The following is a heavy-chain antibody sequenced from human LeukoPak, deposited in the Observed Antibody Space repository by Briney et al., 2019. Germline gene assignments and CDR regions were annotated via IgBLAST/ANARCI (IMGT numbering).Heavy chain of an antibody. CDR1: GFTFSSYA. Sequence: PGGSLRLSCAASGFTFSSYAMSWVRQAPGKGLEWVSAISGSGGSTYYADSVKGRFTISRDNSKHTLYLQMNSLRAEDTAVYYCANYPDYYDSSGYYGFDYWGQGTLVPVSS. V-gene: IGHV3-23*01. J-gene: IGHJ4*02. D-gene: IGHD3-22*01. CDR2: ISGSGGST. CDR3: ANYPDYYDSSGYYGFDY.